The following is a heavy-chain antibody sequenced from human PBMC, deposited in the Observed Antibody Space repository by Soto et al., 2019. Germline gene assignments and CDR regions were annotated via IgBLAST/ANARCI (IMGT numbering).Heavy chain of an antibody. CDR2: IYATGTT. D-gene: IGHD3-3*01. V-gene: IGHV4-4*07. CDR1: GASISGFY. CDR3: ARDQYDFRSGSYYYAMEV. J-gene: IGHJ6*02. Sequence: LSLTCTVSGASISGFYWSWIRKSAGKGLEWIGRIYATGTTDYNPSLKSRVMMSVDTSRDQVSLRLRSVTRADTAVYYCARDQYDFRSGSYYYAMEVWGQGTKVTVSS.